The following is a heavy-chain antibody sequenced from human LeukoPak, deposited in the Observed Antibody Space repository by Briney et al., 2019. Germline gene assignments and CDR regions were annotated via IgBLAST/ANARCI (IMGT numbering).Heavy chain of an antibody. D-gene: IGHD5-18*01. Sequence: GRSLRLSCAASGFTFSSYAMHWVRQAPGRGLEWVAVISYDGSNKYYADSVKGRFTISRDNSKNTLYLQMNSLRAEDTAVYYCARGREDTAWSPPDYWGQGTLVTVSS. CDR1: GFTFSSYA. CDR3: ARGREDTAWSPPDY. CDR2: ISYDGSNK. V-gene: IGHV3-30-3*01. J-gene: IGHJ4*02.